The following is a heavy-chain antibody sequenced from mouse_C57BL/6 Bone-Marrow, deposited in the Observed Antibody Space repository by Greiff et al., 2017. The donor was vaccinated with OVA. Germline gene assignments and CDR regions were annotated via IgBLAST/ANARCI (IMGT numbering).Heavy chain of an antibody. J-gene: IGHJ2*01. CDR3: ARREDYYGSPSFDY. V-gene: IGHV1-82*01. D-gene: IGHD1-1*01. Sequence: VQLQQSGPELVKPGASVKISCKASGYAFSSSWMNWVKQRPGKGLEWIGRIYPGDGDTNYNGKFKGKATLTADKSSSTAYMQLSSLTSEDSAVYFCARREDYYGSPSFDYWGQGTTLTVSS. CDR1: GYAFSSSW. CDR2: IYPGDGDT.